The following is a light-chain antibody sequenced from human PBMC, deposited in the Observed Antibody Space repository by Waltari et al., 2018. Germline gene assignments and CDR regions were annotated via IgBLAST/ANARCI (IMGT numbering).Light chain of an antibody. CDR2: WAS. J-gene: IGKJ1*01. V-gene: IGKV4-1*01. CDR3: QEYYTTWT. Sequence: DIVMTQSPDSLAVSLGERATIYCKSSQSLLYSSNNKNYLAWYQQKPGQPPKLLIYWASTRESGVPDRFSGSGSGTDFTLTISSLQAEDVAVYYCQEYYTTWTFGPGTKVE. CDR1: QSLLYSSNNKNY.